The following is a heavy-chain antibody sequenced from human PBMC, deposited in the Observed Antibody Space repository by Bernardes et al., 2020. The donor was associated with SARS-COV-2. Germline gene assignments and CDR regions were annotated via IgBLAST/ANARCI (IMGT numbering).Heavy chain of an antibody. Sequence: SETLSLTCAVYGGSFSGYYWSWIRQPPGKGLEWIWVINHSGSTNYNPSLKSRVTISVDTSKNQFSLKLSSVTAADTAVYYCARVIAVVEGRGQSKSRFRENYYYYYMDVWGKGTTVTVT. D-gene: IGHD6-19*01. CDR2: INHSGST. V-gene: IGHV4-34*01. CDR1: GGSFSGYY. CDR3: ARVIAVVEGRGQSKSRFRENYYYYYMDV. J-gene: IGHJ6*03.